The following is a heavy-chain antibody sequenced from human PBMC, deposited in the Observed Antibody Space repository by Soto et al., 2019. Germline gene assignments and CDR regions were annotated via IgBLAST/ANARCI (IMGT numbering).Heavy chain of an antibody. D-gene: IGHD3-10*01. CDR2: VNPNNGDT. CDR1: GYTFSNYD. Sequence: QVQLVQSGAELKKPGASVKVSCKASGYTFSNYDMNWVRQATGQGPEWIGWVNPNNGDTGYAQKFHGRVARTTDISTTKAYMELTSLRSEDTAIYYCAKVSRKGSAIDFDYWGQGTLITVSS. V-gene: IGHV1-8*01. CDR3: AKVSRKGSAIDFDY. J-gene: IGHJ4*02.